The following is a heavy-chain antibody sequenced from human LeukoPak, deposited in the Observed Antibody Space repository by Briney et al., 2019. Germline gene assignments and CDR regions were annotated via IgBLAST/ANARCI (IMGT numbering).Heavy chain of an antibody. J-gene: IGHJ4*02. CDR3: ARDNRYYYGSGTDY. CDR1: GYTFTSYG. V-gene: IGHV1-18*01. D-gene: IGHD3-10*01. CDR2: ISAYNGNT. Sequence: ASVKVSCEASGYTFTSYGISWVRQAPGQGLEWMGWISAYNGNTNYAQKLQGRVTMTTDTSTSTAYMELRSLRSDDTAVYYCARDNRYYYGSGTDYWGQGTLVTVSS.